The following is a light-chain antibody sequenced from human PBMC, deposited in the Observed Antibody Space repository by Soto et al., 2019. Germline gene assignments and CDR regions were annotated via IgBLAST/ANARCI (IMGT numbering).Light chain of an antibody. CDR2: AAS. J-gene: IGKJ3*01. CDR3: QEYSKWPLFT. V-gene: IGKV3-15*01. Sequence: EIVVTQSPGILSVSPGDRATLSCRASQSVGRNLAWYQQKPGQAPTLLIYAASTRATGLPARFSGSGSGTDFTLTISSLQSEYFAVYYCQEYSKWPLFTFGPVTRVDIK. CDR1: QSVGRN.